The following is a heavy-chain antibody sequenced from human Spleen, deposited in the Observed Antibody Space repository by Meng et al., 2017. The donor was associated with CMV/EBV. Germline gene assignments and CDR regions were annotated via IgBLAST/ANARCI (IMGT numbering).Heavy chain of an antibody. CDR2: ISYDGSNK. CDR3: ARPDYGDYLYDWYFDL. CDR1: GFTFSSYA. V-gene: IGHV3-30-3*01. Sequence: GFTFSSYAMHWVRQAPGKGLEWVAVISYDGSNKYYADSVKGRFTISRDNSKNTLYLQMNSLRAEDTAVYYCARPDYGDYLYDWYFDLWGRGTLVTVSS. D-gene: IGHD4-17*01. J-gene: IGHJ2*01.